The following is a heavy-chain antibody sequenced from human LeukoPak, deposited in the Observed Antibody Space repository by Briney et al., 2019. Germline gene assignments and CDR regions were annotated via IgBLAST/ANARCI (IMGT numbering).Heavy chain of an antibody. D-gene: IGHD6-6*01. J-gene: IGHJ4*02. CDR2: IYTSGST. CDR1: GGSISSYY. CDR3: ARVRSAARPDGDYFDY. V-gene: IGHV4-4*07. Sequence: SETLSLTCTVSGGSISSYYWSWIRQPAGKGLEWIGRIYTSGSTNYNPSLKSRVTMSVDTSKNQFSLKLSSVTAADTAVYYCARVRSAARPDGDYFDYWGQGTLVTVSS.